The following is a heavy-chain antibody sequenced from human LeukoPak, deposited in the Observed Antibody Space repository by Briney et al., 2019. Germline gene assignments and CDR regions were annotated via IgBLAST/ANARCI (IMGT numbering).Heavy chain of an antibody. V-gene: IGHV4-34*01. CDR1: GGSFSGYY. CDR2: INHSGST. CDR3: ASLYGGIPYYYMDV. J-gene: IGHJ6*03. D-gene: IGHD4-23*01. Sequence: PSETLSLTCAVYGGSFSGYYWSWIRQPPGKGLEWIGEINHSGSTNYNPSLKSRVTISVDKSKNQFSLKLSSVTAADTAVYYCASLYGGIPYYYMDVWGKGTTVTVSS.